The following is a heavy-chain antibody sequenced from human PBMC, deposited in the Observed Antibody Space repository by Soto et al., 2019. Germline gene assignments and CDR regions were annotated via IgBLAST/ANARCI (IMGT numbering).Heavy chain of an antibody. D-gene: IGHD6-19*01. CDR2: IYNSGIGST. Sequence: QLQLQESGPGLVKPSETLSLTCTVSGGSISSSSYYWGWIRQPPGKGLECIGTIYNSGIGSTHYSPPLKGQVTISADTSKKQFSLEVRSEIAADTAVYYCARMNIAVALYGVDVWGQGTTVNVSS. CDR1: GGSISSSSYY. V-gene: IGHV4-39*01. J-gene: IGHJ6*01. CDR3: ARMNIAVALYGVDV.